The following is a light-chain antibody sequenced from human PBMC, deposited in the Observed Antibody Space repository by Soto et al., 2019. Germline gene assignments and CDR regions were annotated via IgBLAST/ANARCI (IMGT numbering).Light chain of an antibody. V-gene: IGKV1-13*02. CDR3: QQFMSYPLT. Sequence: AIQLTQSPSSLSASVGDRVIITCRASQDVGNRLNWYHQTPGKPPKLLVSNVCNLEGGVPSRISGSGFGTDFTLTISSLQPEDFGTYHCQQFMSYPLTFGQGTRLDIK. CDR1: QDVGNR. J-gene: IGKJ5*01. CDR2: NVC.